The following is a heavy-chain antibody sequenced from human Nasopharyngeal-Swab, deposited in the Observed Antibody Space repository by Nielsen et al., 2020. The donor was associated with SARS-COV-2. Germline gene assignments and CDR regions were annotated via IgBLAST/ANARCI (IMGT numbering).Heavy chain of an antibody. V-gene: IGHV3-30*18. Sequence: GESLKISCAASGFTFSSYGMHWVRQAPGKGLEWVAVISYDGSNKYYADSVKGRFTISRDNSKNTLYLQMSSLRAEDTAVYYCAKEPGVLWFGELFSYGMDVWGQGTTVTVSS. CDR3: AKEPGVLWFGELFSYGMDV. CDR2: ISYDGSNK. CDR1: GFTFSSYG. D-gene: IGHD3-10*01. J-gene: IGHJ6*02.